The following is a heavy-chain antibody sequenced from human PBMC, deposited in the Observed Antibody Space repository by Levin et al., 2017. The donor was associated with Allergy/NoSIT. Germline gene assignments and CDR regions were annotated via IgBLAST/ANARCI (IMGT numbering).Heavy chain of an antibody. Sequence: RAGGSLRLSCAASGVSISSYAMSWVRQAPGKGLEWVSTISGRGGSTYFADSVKGRFTISSDNSKNTLYLQMNSLRAEDTAVYYCAKGGCSGGICYSVRGLDPWGQGTLVTVSS. V-gene: IGHV3-23*01. CDR3: AKGGCSGGICYSVRGLDP. CDR1: GVSISSYA. J-gene: IGHJ5*02. D-gene: IGHD2-15*01. CDR2: ISGRGGST.